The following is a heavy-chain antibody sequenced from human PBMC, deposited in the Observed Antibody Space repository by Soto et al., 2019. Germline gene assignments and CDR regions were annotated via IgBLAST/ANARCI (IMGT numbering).Heavy chain of an antibody. CDR2: INHSGST. Sequence: SETLSLTCAVYGGSFSGYYWSWIRQPPGKGLEWIGEINHSGSTNYNPSLKSRVTISVDTSKNQFSLKLSSVTAADTAVYYCARGSLVQGYYDMDVWGQGTTVTVSS. CDR1: GGSFSGYY. CDR3: ARGSLVQGYYDMDV. V-gene: IGHV4-34*01. J-gene: IGHJ6*02.